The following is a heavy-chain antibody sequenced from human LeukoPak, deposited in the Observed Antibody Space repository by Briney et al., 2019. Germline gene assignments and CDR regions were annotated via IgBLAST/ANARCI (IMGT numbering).Heavy chain of an antibody. D-gene: IGHD3-22*01. Sequence: ASVKVSCKASGYTFTSYGISWVRQAPGQGLEWMGWISAYNGNTNYAQKLQGRVTMTTDTSTSTAYMELRSLRSDDTAVYYCARDGYVSGYYYDGSGSRPFDYWGQGTLVTVSS. J-gene: IGHJ4*02. CDR1: GYTFTSYG. CDR3: ARDGYVSGYYYDGSGSRPFDY. V-gene: IGHV1-18*01. CDR2: ISAYNGNT.